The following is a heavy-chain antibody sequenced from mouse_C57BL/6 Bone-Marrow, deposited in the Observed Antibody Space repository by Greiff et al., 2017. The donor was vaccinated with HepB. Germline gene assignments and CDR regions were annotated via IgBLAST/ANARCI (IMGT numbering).Heavy chain of an antibody. D-gene: IGHD2-10*01. CDR2: ISYDGSN. V-gene: IGHV3-6*01. Sequence: EVQLVESGPGLVKPSQSLSLTCSVTGYSITSGYYWNWIRQFPGNKLEWMGYISYDGSNNYNPSLKNRISITRDTSKNQFFLKLNSVTTEDTATYYCARDRTYFIMDYWGQGTSVTVSS. CDR1: GYSITSGYY. CDR3: ARDRTYFIMDY. J-gene: IGHJ4*01.